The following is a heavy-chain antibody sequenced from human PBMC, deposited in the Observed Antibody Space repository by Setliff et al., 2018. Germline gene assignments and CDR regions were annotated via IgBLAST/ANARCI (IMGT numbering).Heavy chain of an antibody. CDR1: GFTFSSYP. D-gene: IGHD3-16*02. Sequence: PGGSLRLSCAASGFTFSSYPMHWVRQAPGKGLEWVAVTSYDGINKYYAESVQGRFTISRDNSKNTLYLQMNSPRLEDTAVYYCARAGTVGELIAGWDSWGQGTLVTVSS. CDR2: TSYDGINK. J-gene: IGHJ4*02. CDR3: ARAGTVGELIAGWDS. V-gene: IGHV3-30*01.